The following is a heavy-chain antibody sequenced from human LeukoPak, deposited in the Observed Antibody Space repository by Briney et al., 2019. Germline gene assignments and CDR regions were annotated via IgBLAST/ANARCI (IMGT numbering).Heavy chain of an antibody. D-gene: IGHD1-26*01. V-gene: IGHV3-20*04. CDR3: ARGWEPRPCFDY. Sequence: GGSLRLSCAASGFTFSNAWMSWVRQAPGKGLEWVSGINWNGGSTGYADSVKGRFTISRDNAKNSLYLQMNSLRAEDTALYYCARGWEPRPCFDYWGQGTLVTVSS. CDR1: GFTFSNAW. J-gene: IGHJ4*02. CDR2: INWNGGST.